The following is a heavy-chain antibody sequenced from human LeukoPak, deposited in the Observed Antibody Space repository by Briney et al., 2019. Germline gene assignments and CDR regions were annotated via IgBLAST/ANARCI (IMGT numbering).Heavy chain of an antibody. CDR1: GGTFSSYA. V-gene: IGHV1-69*05. Sequence: ASVKVSCKASGGTFSSYAISWVRQAPGQGLGWMGGIIPIFGTANYAQKFQGRVTITTDESTSTAYMELSSLRSEDTAVYYCAHSLPGGATNNQGFDYWGQGTLVTVSS. D-gene: IGHD1-26*01. CDR2: IIPIFGTA. CDR3: AHSLPGGATNNQGFDY. J-gene: IGHJ4*02.